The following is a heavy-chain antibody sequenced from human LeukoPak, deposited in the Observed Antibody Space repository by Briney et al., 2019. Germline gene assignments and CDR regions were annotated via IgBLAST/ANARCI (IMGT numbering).Heavy chain of an antibody. CDR1: GFSFSSHW. CDR3: ASFGISWRSSY. CDR2: ISDDGSYT. V-gene: IGHV3-74*01. J-gene: IGHJ4*02. D-gene: IGHD2-21*01. Sequence: GGSLILSCAASGFSFSSHWVPWVRQAPGKGLVWVSRISDDGSYTSNVDSVKGRFTISRDNVNNMLYLHMNSLRAEDTAVYYCASFGISWRSSYWGQGTLVTVSS.